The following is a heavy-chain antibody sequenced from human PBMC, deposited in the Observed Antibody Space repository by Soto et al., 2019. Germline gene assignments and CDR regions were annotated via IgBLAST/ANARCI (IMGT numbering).Heavy chain of an antibody. Sequence: LEMLCLRCAVYGGLLSDSCWTWIRQPPGKGLEWIGEINHVGGTNYNPSLKSRVTMSVDTSQNQFSLRLISVTAADTAMYFCVRIRYQLPSSVLWLDPWGQGTPVTVSS. D-gene: IGHD3-16*01. CDR2: INHVGGT. V-gene: IGHV4-34*01. J-gene: IGHJ5*02. CDR1: GGLLSDSC. CDR3: VRIRYQLPSSVLWLDP.